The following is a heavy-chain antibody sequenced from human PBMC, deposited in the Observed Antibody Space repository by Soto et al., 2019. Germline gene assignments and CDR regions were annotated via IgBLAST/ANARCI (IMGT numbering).Heavy chain of an antibody. CDR2: IRSKAYGGTT. CDR1: GFTFGDYA. CDR3: TRCGSSWRCNWFDP. D-gene: IGHD6-13*01. J-gene: IGHJ5*02. V-gene: IGHV3-49*04. Sequence: PGGSLRLSCTASGFTFGDYAMSWVRQAPGKGLEWVGFIRSKAYGGTTEYAASVKGRFTNSRDDSKSIAYLQMNSLKTEDTAVYYCTRCGSSWRCNWFDPWGQGTLVTVSS.